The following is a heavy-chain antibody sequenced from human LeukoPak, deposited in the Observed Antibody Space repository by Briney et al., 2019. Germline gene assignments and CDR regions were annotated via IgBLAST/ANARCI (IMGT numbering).Heavy chain of an antibody. J-gene: IGHJ4*02. CDR3: ARVLFDCSSTSCYRRDDY. CDR1: GGSFSGYY. V-gene: IGHV4-34*01. D-gene: IGHD2-2*01. CDR2: INHSGST. Sequence: SETLSLTCAVYGGSFSGYYWSWIRQPPGKGLEWIGEINHSGSTNYNPSLKSRVTISVDTSKNQFSLKLSSVTAADTAVYYCARVLFDCSSTSCYRRDDYWGQGTLVTVSS.